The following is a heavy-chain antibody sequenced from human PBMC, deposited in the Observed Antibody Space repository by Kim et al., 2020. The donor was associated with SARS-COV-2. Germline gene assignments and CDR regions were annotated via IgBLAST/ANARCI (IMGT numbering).Heavy chain of an antibody. J-gene: IGHJ4*02. D-gene: IGHD3-3*01. V-gene: IGHV3-33*01. Sequence: GGSLRLSCAASGFTFSNYGMHWVRQAPGKGLEWVAVIWYDGSNKYYADSVKGRFTISRDNSKNTLYLQMNSLRAEDTAVYYCARDNDFWSGYYIYYWGKGTLVTVSS. CDR3: ARDNDFWSGYYIYY. CDR2: IWYDGSNK. CDR1: GFTFSNYG.